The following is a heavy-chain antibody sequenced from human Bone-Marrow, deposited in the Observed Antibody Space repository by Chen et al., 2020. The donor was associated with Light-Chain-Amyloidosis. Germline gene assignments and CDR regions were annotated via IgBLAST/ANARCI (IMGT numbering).Heavy chain of an antibody. J-gene: IGHJ4*02. Sequence: QLQLQESGPGLVKPSETLSLTCTVSGGSISSSSYYWGWIRQPPGKGLEWIGSIYYSGSTYYNPSIKSRVTISVDTSKNQFSLKLSSVTAADTAVYYCARARLNMVRGVAPYYFDYWGQGTLVTVSS. D-gene: IGHD3-10*01. CDR1: GGSISSSSYY. CDR2: IYYSGST. V-gene: IGHV4-39*07. CDR3: ARARLNMVRGVAPYYFDY.